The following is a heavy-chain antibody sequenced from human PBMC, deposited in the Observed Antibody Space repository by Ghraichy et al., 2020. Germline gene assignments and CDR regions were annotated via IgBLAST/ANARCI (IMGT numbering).Heavy chain of an antibody. Sequence: SETLSLTCTVSGDSISSGGYYWNWIRQHPGKGLEWIGYIYYSGSSYYNPSRKSRATISVDTSKNQFSLELSSVTAADTAVYYCASGVGAPYYFDYWGQGILVTVSS. CDR2: IYYSGSS. CDR3: ASGVGAPYYFDY. D-gene: IGHD3-10*01. CDR1: GDSISSGGYY. J-gene: IGHJ4*02. V-gene: IGHV4-31*03.